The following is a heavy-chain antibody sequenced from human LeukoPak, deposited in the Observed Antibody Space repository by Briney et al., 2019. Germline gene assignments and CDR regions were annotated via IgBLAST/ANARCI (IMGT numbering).Heavy chain of an antibody. CDR2: ISAYNGNT. CDR3: ARDVHAYYSGSYDY. Sequence: ASVKVSCKASGYTFTSYGISWVRQAPGQGLEWMGWISAYNGNTNYAQKLQGRVTMTTDTSTSTAYMELRSLRSDDTAVYYCARDVHAYYSGSYDYWGQGTLVTVSS. D-gene: IGHD1-26*01. V-gene: IGHV1-18*01. CDR1: GYTFTSYG. J-gene: IGHJ4*02.